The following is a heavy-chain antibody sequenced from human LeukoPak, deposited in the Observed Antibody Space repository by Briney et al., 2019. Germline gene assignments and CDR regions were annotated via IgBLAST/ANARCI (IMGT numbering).Heavy chain of an antibody. V-gene: IGHV3-23*01. Sequence: GGSLRLSCVASGFTFSNYAMMWVRQTQERRLEWVSAIGGSGRHTFYADSVKGRFTISRDNFKNTLYLQMNSLRADDSAVYYCARDPNGDYIGAFDFQRWGLGTLVTVSS. D-gene: IGHD4-17*01. CDR2: IGGSGRHT. J-gene: IGHJ1*01. CDR3: ARDPNGDYIGAFDFQR. CDR1: GFTFSNYA.